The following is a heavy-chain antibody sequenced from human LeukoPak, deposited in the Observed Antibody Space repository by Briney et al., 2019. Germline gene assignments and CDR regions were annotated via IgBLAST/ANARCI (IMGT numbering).Heavy chain of an antibody. Sequence: SETLSLTCTVSGGSISSSSYYWDWIRQPPGKGLEWIGSIYYSGSTYYNPSLRSRVTISVDTSKNQFSLKLNSVTAADTAVYYCGRHRGYSYGYQDYWGQGTLVTVSS. CDR3: GRHRGYSYGYQDY. V-gene: IGHV4-39*01. CDR2: IYYSGST. J-gene: IGHJ4*02. CDR1: GGSISSSSYY. D-gene: IGHD5-18*01.